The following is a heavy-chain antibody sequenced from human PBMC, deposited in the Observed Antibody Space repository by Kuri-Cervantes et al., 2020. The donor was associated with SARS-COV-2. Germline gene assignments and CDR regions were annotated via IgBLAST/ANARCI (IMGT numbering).Heavy chain of an antibody. CDR2: VYYSGIT. D-gene: IGHD2-2*01. Sequence: GSLRLSCNVSGDSIRDYYWNWIRQSPGKGLEWIGYVYYSGITDYNPSLKSRVTISVHTSKNQFSLKLSSVTAADTAVYYCARAEVVPAATKAKYYFDYWGQGTLVTVSS. J-gene: IGHJ4*02. CDR3: ARAEVVPAATKAKYYFDY. V-gene: IGHV4-59*08. CDR1: GDSIRDYY.